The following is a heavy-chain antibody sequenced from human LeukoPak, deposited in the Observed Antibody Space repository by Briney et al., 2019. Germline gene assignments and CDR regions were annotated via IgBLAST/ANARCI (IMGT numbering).Heavy chain of an antibody. CDR2: ISWNSGSI. CDR1: GFTFDDYA. J-gene: IGHJ4*02. V-gene: IGHV3-9*01. D-gene: IGHD4-23*01. Sequence: GGSLRLSCAASGFTFDDYAMHWVRQAPGKGLEWVSGISWNSGSIGYADSVKGRFTISRDNAKDSLYLQMNSLRAEDTALYYCALLGTVVTPVDYWGQGTLVTVSS. CDR3: ALLGTVVTPVDY.